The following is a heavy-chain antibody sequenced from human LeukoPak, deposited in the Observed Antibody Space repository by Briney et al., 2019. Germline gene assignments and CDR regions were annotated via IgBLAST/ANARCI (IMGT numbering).Heavy chain of an antibody. D-gene: IGHD6-25*01. CDR2: INYTGST. CDR3: ARVAGYLPTRWFDP. CDR1: GGSFSGFY. J-gene: IGHJ5*02. Sequence: PSETLSLTCAVYGGSFSGFYWSWIRHVPGKGLEWIGEINYTGSTSYNPSLKSRVTIPVDTSQNQFFLLLTSVTAADTAVYYCARVAGYLPTRWFDPWGQGTHVTVSS. V-gene: IGHV4-34*01.